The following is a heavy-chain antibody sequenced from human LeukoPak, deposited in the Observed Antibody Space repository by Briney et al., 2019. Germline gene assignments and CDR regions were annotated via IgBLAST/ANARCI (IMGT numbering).Heavy chain of an antibody. Sequence: GGSLRLSCAASGFTFSSYSMNWVRQAPGKGLEWVSSTSSSSSDIYYADSVKGRFTISRDNAKNSLYLQMNSLRAEDTAVYYCARAVAGTGDYWGQGTLVTVSS. CDR2: TSSSSSDI. CDR3: ARAVAGTGDY. V-gene: IGHV3-21*01. D-gene: IGHD6-19*01. CDR1: GFTFSSYS. J-gene: IGHJ4*02.